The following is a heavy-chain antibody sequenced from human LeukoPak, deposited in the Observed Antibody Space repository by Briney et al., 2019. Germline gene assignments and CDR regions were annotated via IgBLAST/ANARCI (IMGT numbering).Heavy chain of an antibody. J-gene: IGHJ3*02. CDR3: ARVYQLLSEDAFDI. Sequence: ASVKVSCKASGYTFTSYDFNWVRQATGQRPEWMGWMSPNSGDTGYAQKFQDRVTMTRNTSISTAYMELSSLRSDDTAVYYCARVYQLLSEDAFDIWGQGTMVTVSS. CDR2: MSPNSGDT. V-gene: IGHV1-8*01. CDR1: GYTFTSYD. D-gene: IGHD2-2*01.